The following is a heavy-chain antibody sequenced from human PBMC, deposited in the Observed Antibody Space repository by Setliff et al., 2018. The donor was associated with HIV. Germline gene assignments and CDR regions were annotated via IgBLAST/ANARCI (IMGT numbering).Heavy chain of an antibody. J-gene: IGHJ1*01. D-gene: IGHD2-15*01. CDR3: ARDPYCSGDGCFRYYQH. Sequence: SETLSLTCSVSGGSISSRSYYWSWIRQPAGRALEWIGRIYSSGSTNYNPSLKSRVKVSIDTSKNQFSLKLSSVTAADTAVYFCARDPYCSGDGCFRYYQHWGQGTLVTVSS. V-gene: IGHV4-61*02. CDR2: IYSSGST. CDR1: GGSISSRSYY.